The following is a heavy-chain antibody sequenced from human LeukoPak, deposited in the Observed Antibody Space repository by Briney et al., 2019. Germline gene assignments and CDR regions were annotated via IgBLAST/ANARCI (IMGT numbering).Heavy chain of an antibody. D-gene: IGHD1-26*01. Sequence: SGGSLRLSCAASGFTFSSYEMNWVRQAPGKGLEWVSYISSSGSTIYYADSVKGRFTISRDNAKDSLYLQMNSLRAEDTAVYYCARQIVGATGLDYWGQGTLVTVSS. V-gene: IGHV3-48*03. CDR1: GFTFSSYE. J-gene: IGHJ4*02. CDR2: ISSSGSTI. CDR3: ARQIVGATGLDY.